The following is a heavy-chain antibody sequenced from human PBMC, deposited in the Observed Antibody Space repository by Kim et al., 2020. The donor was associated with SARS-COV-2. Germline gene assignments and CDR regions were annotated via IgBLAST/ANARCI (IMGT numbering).Heavy chain of an antibody. CDR2: INPNSGGT. J-gene: IGHJ4*02. CDR1: GYTFTGYY. D-gene: IGHD6-6*01. CDR3: ARELWSSSSDFLPRGDY. Sequence: ASVKVSCKASGYTFTGYYMHWVRQAPGQGLEWMGWINPNSGGTNYAQKFQGRVTMTRDTSISTAYMELSRLRSDDTAVYYCARELWSSSSDFLPRGDYWGQGTLVTVSS. V-gene: IGHV1-2*02.